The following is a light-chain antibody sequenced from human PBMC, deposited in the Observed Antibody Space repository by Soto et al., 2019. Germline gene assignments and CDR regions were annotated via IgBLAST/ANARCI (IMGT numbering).Light chain of an antibody. CDR3: QQYHKWPPYT. Sequence: VMTQSPATLSVSPGERATLSCRASQSVDISLAWYQQKPGQTPRLLIYGASTRATGIPARFSGSGSGTEFTLTISSLQSEDFAVYYCQQYHKWPPYTFGQGTKVEIE. J-gene: IGKJ2*01. V-gene: IGKV3-15*01. CDR2: GAS. CDR1: QSVDIS.